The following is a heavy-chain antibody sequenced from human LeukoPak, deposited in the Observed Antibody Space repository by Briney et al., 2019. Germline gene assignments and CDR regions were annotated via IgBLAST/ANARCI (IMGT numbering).Heavy chain of an antibody. J-gene: IGHJ4*02. CDR2: ISGGGRST. D-gene: IGHD3-22*01. CDR1: GFTFSTCA. CDR3: AKDYQSSGYYAPEGFYFDY. V-gene: IGHV3-23*01. Sequence: GGSLRLSCAASGFTFSTCAMSWVRQAPGKGLEWVSTISGGGRSTDYADSVKGLFTISRDNSKNTLYLQMNSLRAEDTAVYYCAKDYQSSGYYAPEGFYFDYWGQGTLVTVSS.